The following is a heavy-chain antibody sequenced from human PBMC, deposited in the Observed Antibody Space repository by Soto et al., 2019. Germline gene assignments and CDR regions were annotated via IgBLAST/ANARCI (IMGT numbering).Heavy chain of an antibody. J-gene: IGHJ6*02. V-gene: IGHV4-59*08. CDR3: ARLHYYYGSGSYYDPYYYYYGMDV. CDR2: IYYSGST. Sequence: PSETLSLTCTVSGDSISSYYWSWIRQPPGKGLEWIGYIYYSGSTNYNPSLKSRVTISVDTSKNQFSLKLSSVTAADTAVYYCARLHYYYGSGSYYDPYYYYYGMDVWGQGTTVTVSS. CDR1: GDSISSYY. D-gene: IGHD3-10*01.